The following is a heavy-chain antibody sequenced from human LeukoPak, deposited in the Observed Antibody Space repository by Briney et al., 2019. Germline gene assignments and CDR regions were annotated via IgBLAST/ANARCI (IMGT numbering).Heavy chain of an antibody. V-gene: IGHV4-38-2*02. CDR1: GYSISSGYY. CDR2: IYHSGST. Sequence: SETLSLTCTVSGYSISSGYYWGWIRQPPGKGLEWIGSIYHSGSTYYNPSLKSRVTISVDTSKNQFSLKLSSVTAADTAVYYCARAPTDCSGGSCYLIDYWGQGTLVTVSS. CDR3: ARAPTDCSGGSCYLIDY. J-gene: IGHJ4*02. D-gene: IGHD2-15*01.